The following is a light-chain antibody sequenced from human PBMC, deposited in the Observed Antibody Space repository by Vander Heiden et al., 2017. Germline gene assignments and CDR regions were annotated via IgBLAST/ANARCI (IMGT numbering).Light chain of an antibody. Sequence: EIVMTHSPATLSVSPGDRATLSCRASQSVSSNLAWYQQKPGQSPRLLIYGASTRATGIPARFSGSGSGTEFTLTISSLQSEDFAVYYCQQYNTWPRTFGQGTKVEIK. CDR2: GAS. CDR1: QSVSSN. V-gene: IGKV3-15*01. J-gene: IGKJ1*01. CDR3: QQYNTWPRT.